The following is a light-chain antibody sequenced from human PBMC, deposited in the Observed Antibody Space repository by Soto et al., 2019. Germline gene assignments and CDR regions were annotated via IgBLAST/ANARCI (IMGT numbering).Light chain of an antibody. CDR2: AND. V-gene: IGLV1-44*01. J-gene: IGLJ2*01. CDR3: AVWDVNLRGL. Sequence: QSVLTQPPSVSGTPGQRVTISCSGSRSNIGGNAVTWYQQVPGTAPKLLIYANDQRPSGISDRFSGSKSSTSASLAISGLQSEDEADYYCAVWDVNLRGLFGGGTKLTVL. CDR1: RSNIGGNA.